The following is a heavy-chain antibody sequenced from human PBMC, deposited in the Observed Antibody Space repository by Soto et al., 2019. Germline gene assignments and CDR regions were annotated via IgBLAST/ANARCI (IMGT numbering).Heavy chain of an antibody. CDR1: GYPVTAYY. D-gene: IGHD3-3*01. CDR3: ARRGGVGVAGSAAFDM. CDR2: INPATGAA. J-gene: IGHJ3*02. Sequence: QLHLVQSGAVVKKPGASVTVSCSASGYPVTAYYMHWVRQAPGRGLEWMGGINPATGAAKYTQTFQGRVTMPRDTSTSTGFMELRGLTSEDTAVFYCARRGGVGVAGSAAFDMWGQGTLVTVSS. V-gene: IGHV1-2*02.